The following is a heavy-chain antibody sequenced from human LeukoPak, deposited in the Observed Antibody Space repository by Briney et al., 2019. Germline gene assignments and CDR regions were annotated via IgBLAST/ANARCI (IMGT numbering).Heavy chain of an antibody. CDR1: GYSFPTYW. J-gene: IGHJ4*02. V-gene: IGHV5-51*01. CDR2: IYPGDSDT. Sequence: GESLKISCKGSGYSFPTYWIGWVRQMPGKGLERMGIIYPGDSDTRYSPSFQGQVAISVDKSISTAYLQWSSLKASDTAMYYCARYDSSGYSQDHWGQGTLVTVSS. D-gene: IGHD3-22*01. CDR3: ARYDSSGYSQDH.